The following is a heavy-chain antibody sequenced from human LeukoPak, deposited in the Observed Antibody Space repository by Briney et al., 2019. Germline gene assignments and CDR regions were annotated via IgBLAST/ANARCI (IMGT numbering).Heavy chain of an antibody. CDR2: IYSGGST. Sequence: PGGSLRLSCAASGFTVSSNYMSWVRQAPGKGLEWVSVIYSGGSTYYADSVKGRFTISRDNSKNTLYLQMNSLRAEDTAVYYCVRMGEMATGFDYWGQGTLVTVSS. CDR3: VRMGEMATGFDY. V-gene: IGHV3-53*01. D-gene: IGHD5-24*01. CDR1: GFTVSSNY. J-gene: IGHJ4*02.